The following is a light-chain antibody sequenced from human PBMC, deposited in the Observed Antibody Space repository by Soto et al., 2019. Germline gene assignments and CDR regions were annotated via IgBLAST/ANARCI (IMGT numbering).Light chain of an antibody. CDR2: DVT. J-gene: IGLJ2*01. CDR1: SSDVGGYNS. Sequence: QSVPAQPRPVSGSPVQSGTISCSGTSSDVGGYNSVSWYQQSPGKAPKFMIYDVTKRRSGVPDRFYGSKCGNKASLTISGLQAEDEADYYCCSYAARYTLVFGGGTKVTVL. V-gene: IGLV2-11*01. CDR3: CSYAARYTLV.